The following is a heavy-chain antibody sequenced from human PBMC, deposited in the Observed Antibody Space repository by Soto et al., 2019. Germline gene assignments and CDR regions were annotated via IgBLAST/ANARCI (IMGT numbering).Heavy chain of an antibody. CDR2: MNPNSGNT. D-gene: IGHD3-3*01. CDR3: AREGQYYDFWSGYPAHYYYMDV. J-gene: IGHJ6*03. Sequence: ASVKVSCQASGYTFTSYDINWVRQATGQGLEWMGWMNPNSGNTGYAQKFQGRVTMTRNTSISTAYMELSSLRSEDTAVYYCAREGQYYDFWSGYPAHYYYMDVWGKGTTVTVSS. CDR1: GYTFTSYD. V-gene: IGHV1-8*01.